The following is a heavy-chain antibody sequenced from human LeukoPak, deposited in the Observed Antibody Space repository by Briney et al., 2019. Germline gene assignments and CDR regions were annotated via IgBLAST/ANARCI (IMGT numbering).Heavy chain of an antibody. CDR1: GGSISSSNW. Sequence: PSGTLSLTCAVSGGSISSSNWWNWVRQPPGKGLEWIGEIYHSGSTNYNPSLKSRVSISVDKSKNQFSLRLTSLTAADTAVYYCAGASLAMGWFGYFDYWGQGTLVTVSS. J-gene: IGHJ4*02. D-gene: IGHD3-10*01. V-gene: IGHV4-4*02. CDR3: AGASLAMGWFGYFDY. CDR2: IYHSGST.